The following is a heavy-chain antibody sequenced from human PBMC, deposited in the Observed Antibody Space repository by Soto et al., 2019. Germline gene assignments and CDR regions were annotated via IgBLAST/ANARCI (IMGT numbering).Heavy chain of an antibody. J-gene: IGHJ4*02. CDR2: ISGSGGST. V-gene: IGHV3-23*01. CDR3: AKALTVKTYYYDFSPINY. CDR1: GFTFSSYA. Sequence: GGSLRLSCAASGFTFSSYAMSWVRQAPGKGLEWVSAISGSGGSTYYADSVKGRFTISRDNSKNTLYLQMNSLRAEDTAVYYCAKALTVKTYYYDFSPINYWGQGTLVTVSS. D-gene: IGHD3-22*01.